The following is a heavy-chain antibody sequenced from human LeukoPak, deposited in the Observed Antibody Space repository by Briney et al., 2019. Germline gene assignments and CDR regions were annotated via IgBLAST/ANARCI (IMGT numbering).Heavy chain of an antibody. V-gene: IGHV4-34*01. CDR2: INHSGST. D-gene: IGHD3-3*01. CDR3: ARHSAYYDFWSGYSGAGYYYYMDV. Sequence: GSLRLSCAASGFAFSSYAMSWIRQPPGKGLEWIGEINHSGSTNYNPSLKSRVTISVDTSKNQFSLKLSSVTAADTAVYYCARHSAYYDFWSGYSGAGYYYYMDVWGKGTTVTVSS. CDR1: GFAFSSYA. J-gene: IGHJ6*03.